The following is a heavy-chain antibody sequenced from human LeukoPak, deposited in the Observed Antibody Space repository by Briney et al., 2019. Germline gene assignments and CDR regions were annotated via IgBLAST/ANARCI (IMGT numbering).Heavy chain of an antibody. D-gene: IGHD3-22*01. J-gene: IGHJ3*02. CDR2: ISWNSGSI. CDR1: GFTFSSYS. Sequence: PGGSLRLSCAASGFTFSSYSMNWVRQAPGKGLEWVSGISWNSGSIGYADSVKGRFTISRDNAKNSLYLQMNSLRAEDTALYYCAKEDIVVKAFDIWGQGTMVTVSS. V-gene: IGHV3-9*01. CDR3: AKEDIVVKAFDI.